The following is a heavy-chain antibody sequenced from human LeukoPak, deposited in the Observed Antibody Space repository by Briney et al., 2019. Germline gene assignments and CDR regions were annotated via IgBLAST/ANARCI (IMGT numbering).Heavy chain of an antibody. J-gene: IGHJ4*02. CDR3: ARGPFYCTNGVCYGASPLYFDY. CDR1: GGSFSGYY. D-gene: IGHD2-8*01. CDR2: INHSGST. V-gene: IGHV4-34*01. Sequence: SETLSLTCAVYGGSFSGYYWSWIRQPPGKGLEWIGEINHSGSTHYNPSLKSRVTISVDTSKNQFSLKLSSVTAADTAVYYCARGPFYCTNGVCYGASPLYFDYWGQGTLVTVSS.